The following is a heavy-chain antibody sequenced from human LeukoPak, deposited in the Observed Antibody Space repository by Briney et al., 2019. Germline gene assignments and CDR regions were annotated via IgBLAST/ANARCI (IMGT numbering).Heavy chain of an antibody. V-gene: IGHV4-31*03. Sequence: SETLSLTCTVSGGSISSSNYYWSWIRHYPGKGLEWIGSIYHSGYTYYNPSLKSRANISVDTSKNQFSLKLSSVTAADTAVYYCARGESIYTVVTAGGRVYYFDYWGQGTLVTVSS. J-gene: IGHJ4*02. CDR3: ARGESIYTVVTAGGRVYYFDY. D-gene: IGHD2-21*02. CDR2: IYHSGYT. CDR1: GGSISSSNYY.